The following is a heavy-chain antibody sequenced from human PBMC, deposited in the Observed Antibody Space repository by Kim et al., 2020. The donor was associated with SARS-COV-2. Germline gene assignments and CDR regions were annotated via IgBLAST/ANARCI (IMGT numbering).Heavy chain of an antibody. CDR3: MDTAMVVAIGY. V-gene: IGHV3-23*01. D-gene: IGHD5-18*01. J-gene: IGHJ4*02. Sequence: YDADSVKGRFTISRDNSKNTLYLQMNSLRAEDTAVYYCMDTAMVVAIGYWGQGTLVTVSS.